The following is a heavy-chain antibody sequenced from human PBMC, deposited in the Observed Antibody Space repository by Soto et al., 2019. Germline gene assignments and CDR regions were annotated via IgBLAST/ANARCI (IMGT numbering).Heavy chain of an antibody. CDR3: ARAMVRGHYSDYYYGMDV. V-gene: IGHV4-30-2*01. CDR2: IYHSGST. J-gene: IGHJ6*02. CDR1: GGSISSGGYS. D-gene: IGHD3-10*01. Sequence: TLSLTRAVSGGSISSGGYSWSWIRQPPGKGLEWIGCIYHSGSTYYNPSLKSRVTISVDRSKNQFSLKLSSVTAADTAVYYCARAMVRGHYSDYYYGMDVWGQGTTFTVSS.